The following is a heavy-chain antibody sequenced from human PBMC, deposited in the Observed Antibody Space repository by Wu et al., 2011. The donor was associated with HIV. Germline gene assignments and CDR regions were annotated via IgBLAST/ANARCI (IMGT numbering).Heavy chain of an antibody. J-gene: IGHJ4*02. Sequence: QVQLVQSGAEVKKPGSSVKVSCKASGGTFSRYAISWVRQAPGQGLEWMGRIIAIFGTAKYAQKFQGRVTITADKSTSTAYMELSSLRSEDTAVYYCASYYLLQWLLKYWGQGTLVTVSS. D-gene: IGHD6-19*01. CDR2: IIAIFGTA. CDR3: ASYYLLQWLLKY. CDR1: GGTFSRYA. V-gene: IGHV1-69*14.